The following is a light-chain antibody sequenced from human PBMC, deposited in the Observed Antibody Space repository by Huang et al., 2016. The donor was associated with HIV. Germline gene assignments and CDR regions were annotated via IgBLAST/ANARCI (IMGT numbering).Light chain of an antibody. V-gene: IGKV1-5*03. CDR3: QQYKSYSWT. CDR2: KAS. CDR1: QTMSTW. Sequence: DIQMTQSPSTLSASVGDRVTITCRASQTMSTWLAWYQQKPGKAPKLLIYKASYLERGVPSRCSGSGSGTEFTLTISSLQPDDFATYYCQQYKSYSWTFGQGTKVEIK. J-gene: IGKJ1*01.